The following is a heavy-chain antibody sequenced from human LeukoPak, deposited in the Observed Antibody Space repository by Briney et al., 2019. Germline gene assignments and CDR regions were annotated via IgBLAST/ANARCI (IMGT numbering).Heavy chain of an antibody. D-gene: IGHD3-10*01. Sequence: GGSLRLSCAASGFTFSSYAMHWVRQAPGKGLEWVAVISYDGSNKYYADSVKGRFTISRDNSKNTLYLQMNSLRAEDTAVYYCARTKWFGELKGAFDIWGQGTMVTVSS. CDR2: ISYDGSNK. J-gene: IGHJ3*02. CDR3: ARTKWFGELKGAFDI. CDR1: GFTFSSYA. V-gene: IGHV3-30-3*01.